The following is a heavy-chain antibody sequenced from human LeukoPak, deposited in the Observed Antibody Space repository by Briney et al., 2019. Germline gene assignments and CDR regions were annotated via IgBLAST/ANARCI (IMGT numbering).Heavy chain of an antibody. J-gene: IGHJ5*02. V-gene: IGHV4-38-2*02. CDR3: ARAGGDCYSCWFDP. CDR2: IYHSGST. CDR1: GYSISSGCY. D-gene: IGHD2-21*02. Sequence: SETLSLTCTVSGYSISSGCYWGWIRQPPGKGLEWIGSIYHSGSTYYNPSLKSRVTISVDTSKNQFSLKLSSVTAADTAVYYCARAGGDCYSCWFDPWGQGTLVTVSS.